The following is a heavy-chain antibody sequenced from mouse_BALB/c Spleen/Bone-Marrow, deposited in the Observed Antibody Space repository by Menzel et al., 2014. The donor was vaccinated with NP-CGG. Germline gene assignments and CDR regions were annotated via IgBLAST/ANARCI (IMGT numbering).Heavy chain of an antibody. CDR1: GFSLTSYG. V-gene: IGHV2-9*02. CDR3: ARALYYYGSSYYTMDY. Sequence: VKLVESGPGLVAPSQSLSIACTVSGFSLTSYGVHWVRQPPGKGLEWLGAIWAGGGTDYNSALMSRLSISKDNSKSQVFLKMNSLQTDDTAMYYCARALYYYGSSYYTMDYWGQGTSVIVSS. J-gene: IGHJ4*01. D-gene: IGHD1-1*01. CDR2: IWAGGGT.